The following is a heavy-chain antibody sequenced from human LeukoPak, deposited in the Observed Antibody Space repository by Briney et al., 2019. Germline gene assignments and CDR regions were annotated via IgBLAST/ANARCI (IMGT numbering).Heavy chain of an antibody. D-gene: IGHD2-2*02. CDR1: GGSFSGYY. V-gene: IGHV4-34*01. J-gene: IGHJ4*02. CDR3: ARGLGSTSCYRY. Sequence: SETLSLTCAVYGGSFSGYYWSWIRQPPGKGLEWIGEINHSGSTNYNPSLKSRVTISVDTSKDQFSLKLSSVTAADTAVYYCARGLGSTSCYRYWGQGTLVTVSS. CDR2: INHSGST.